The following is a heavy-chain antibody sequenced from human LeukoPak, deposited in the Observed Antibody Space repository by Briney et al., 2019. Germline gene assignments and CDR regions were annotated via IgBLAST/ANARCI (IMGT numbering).Heavy chain of an antibody. D-gene: IGHD2-15*01. V-gene: IGHV1-2*02. J-gene: IGHJ6*02. CDR2: INPNSGGT. CDR3: ARDPPYCSGGSCYAYYYGMDV. Sequence: GASVKVSCKASGYTFTGYYMHWVRQAPGQGLEWMGWINPNSGGTNYAQKFQGRVAMTRDTSISTAYMELSRLRSDDTAVYYCARDPPYCSGGSCYAYYYGMDVWGQGTTATVSS. CDR1: GYTFTGYY.